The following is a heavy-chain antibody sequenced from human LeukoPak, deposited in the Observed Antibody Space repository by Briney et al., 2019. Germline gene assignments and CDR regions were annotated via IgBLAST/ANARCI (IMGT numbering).Heavy chain of an antibody. CDR3: ARGGPPRKANWFDP. CDR1: GLTFNNAW. CDR2: ISSSSSYI. Sequence: GGSLRLSCAASGLTFNNAWMNWVRQAPGKGLEWVSSISSSSSYIYYADSVKGRFTISRDNAKNSLYLQMNSLRAEDTAVYYCARGGPPRKANWFDPWGQGTLVTVSS. D-gene: IGHD3-10*01. V-gene: IGHV3-21*01. J-gene: IGHJ5*02.